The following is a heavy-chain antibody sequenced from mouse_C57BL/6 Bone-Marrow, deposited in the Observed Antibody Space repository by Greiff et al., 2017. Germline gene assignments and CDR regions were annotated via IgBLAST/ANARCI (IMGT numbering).Heavy chain of an antibody. D-gene: IGHD1-1*01. CDR3: ARYYYGSSYGGFAY. Sequence: QVQLQQSGAELVRPGSSVKLSCKASGYTFTSYWMDWVKQRPGQGLEWIGNIYPSDSETHYNQKFKDKATLTVDKSSSTAYMQLSSLTSEDSAVYYCARYYYGSSYGGFAYWGQGTLVTVSA. CDR1: GYTFTSYW. J-gene: IGHJ3*01. V-gene: IGHV1-61*01. CDR2: IYPSDSET.